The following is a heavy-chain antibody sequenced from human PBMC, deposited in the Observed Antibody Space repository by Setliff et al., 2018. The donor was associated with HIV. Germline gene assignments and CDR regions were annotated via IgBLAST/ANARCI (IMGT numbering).Heavy chain of an antibody. CDR3: AANIMGLSPNDY. CDR2: LSKDGSYT. D-gene: IGHD1-26*01. J-gene: IGHJ4*02. Sequence: QAGGSLRLSCVASGFTLNTYDMHWVRQPPGKGLVWVSRLSKDGSYTHYADSVKGRFTISRDNAKNTLYLQMSSLRAEDTAVYFCAANIMGLSPNDYWGQGTLVTVSS. CDR1: GFTLNTYD. V-gene: IGHV3-74*01.